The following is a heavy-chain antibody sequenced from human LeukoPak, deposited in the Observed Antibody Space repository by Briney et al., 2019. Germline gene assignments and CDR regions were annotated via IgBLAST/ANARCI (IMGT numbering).Heavy chain of an antibody. CDR3: VAQGGGYCRATSCYDF. CDR1: GYSFTHYP. D-gene: IGHD2-2*01. V-gene: IGHV7-4-1*02. Sequence: ASVKVSCKASGYSFTHYPMHWVRQAPGQGLEWMGRINTHTGNPTYAQGFRGRFVFSLDTSVSTTFLQISSLKAEDTAVYYCVAQGGGYCRATSCYDFWGQGALVTVSS. CDR2: INTHTGNP. J-gene: IGHJ4*02.